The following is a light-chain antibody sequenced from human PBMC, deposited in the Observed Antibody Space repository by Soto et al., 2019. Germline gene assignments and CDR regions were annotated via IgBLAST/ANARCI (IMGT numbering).Light chain of an antibody. CDR3: QQANSFLFT. J-gene: IGKJ4*01. CDR2: STS. CDR1: QDIGTW. V-gene: IGKV1-12*01. Sequence: IQMTQSPSSVSASVGDRVTITCRASQDIGTWLAWFQQKPGKAPQLLISSTSSLQSGVPSRFSGSGSGTDFTLTITSXQPEDSATYYCQQANSFLFTFGGGTKVDIK.